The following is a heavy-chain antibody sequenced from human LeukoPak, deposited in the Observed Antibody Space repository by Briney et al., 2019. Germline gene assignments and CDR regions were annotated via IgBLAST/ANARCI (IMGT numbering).Heavy chain of an antibody. CDR3: ARAYDYGSGSYYNLPDY. V-gene: IGHV1-46*01. CDR2: INPSGGST. D-gene: IGHD3-10*01. J-gene: IGHJ4*02. CDR1: GYTFTSYY. Sequence: ASVKVSCTASGYTFTSYYMHWVRQAPGQGLEWMGIINPSGGSTSYAQKFQGRVTMTRDMSTSTVYMELSSLRSEDTAVYYCARAYDYGSGSYYNLPDYWGQGTLVTVSS.